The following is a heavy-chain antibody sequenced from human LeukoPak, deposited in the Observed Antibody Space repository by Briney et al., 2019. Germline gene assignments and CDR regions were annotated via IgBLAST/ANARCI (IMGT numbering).Heavy chain of an antibody. J-gene: IGHJ5*02. V-gene: IGHV1-8*01. Sequence: ASVKVSCKASGYTFTSYDINWVRQATGQGLEWMGLMNPNSGNTGYAQKFQGRVTMTRNTSISKAYMELSSLRSEDTAVYYCARDEGIVVVPAAIRGEYNWFDPWGQGTLVTVSS. CDR1: GYTFTSYD. D-gene: IGHD2-2*02. CDR2: MNPNSGNT. CDR3: ARDEGIVVVPAAIRGEYNWFDP.